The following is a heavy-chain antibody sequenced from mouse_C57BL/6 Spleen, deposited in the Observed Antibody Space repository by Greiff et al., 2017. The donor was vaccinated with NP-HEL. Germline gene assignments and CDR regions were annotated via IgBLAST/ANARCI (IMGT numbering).Heavy chain of an antibody. CDR2: IYPGDGDT. V-gene: IGHV1-82*01. CDR1: GYAFSSSW. D-gene: IGHD3-2*02. J-gene: IGHJ2*01. Sequence: QVQLQQSGPELVKPGASVKISCKASGYAFSSSWMNWVKQRPGKGLEWIGRIYPGDGDTNYNGKFKGKATLTADKSSSTAYMQLSSLTSEDSAVYFCARGTSSGLYFDYWGQGTTLTVSS. CDR3: ARGTSSGLYFDY.